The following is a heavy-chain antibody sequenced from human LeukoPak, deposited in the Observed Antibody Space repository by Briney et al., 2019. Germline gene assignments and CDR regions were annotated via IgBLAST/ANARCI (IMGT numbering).Heavy chain of an antibody. J-gene: IGHJ4*02. CDR2: IRSKAYGGTT. CDR3: TRIPRERWLWVDY. CDR1: EFTFVDYA. D-gene: IGHD5-24*01. V-gene: IGHV3-49*03. Sequence: GGSLRPSCTAPEFTFVDYAITCFRKAPGKGLKWEVFIRSKAYGGTTEYAASVKGRFTISRDDSKSIAYLQMNSLKTEDTAVYYCTRIPRERWLWVDYWGQGTLVTVSS.